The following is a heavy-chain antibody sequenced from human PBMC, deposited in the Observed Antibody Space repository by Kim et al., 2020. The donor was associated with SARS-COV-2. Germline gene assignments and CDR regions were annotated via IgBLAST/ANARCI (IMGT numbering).Heavy chain of an antibody. V-gene: IGHV1-18*01. CDR1: GYTFTSYG. CDR2: ISAYNGNT. D-gene: IGHD3-22*01. J-gene: IGHJ4*02. CDR3: ARVYGSSGYYYQDYFDY. Sequence: ASVKVSCKASGYTFTSYGISWVRQAPGQGLEWMGWISAYNGNTNYAQKLQGRVTMTTDTSTSTAYMELRSLRSDDTAVYYCARVYGSSGYYYQDYFDYWGQGTLVTVSS.